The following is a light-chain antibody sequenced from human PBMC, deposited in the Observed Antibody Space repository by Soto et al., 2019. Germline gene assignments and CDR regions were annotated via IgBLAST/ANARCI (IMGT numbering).Light chain of an antibody. CDR1: QPISSW. CDR2: KAS. V-gene: IGKV1-5*03. J-gene: IGKJ4*01. Sequence: DIQMTQSPSTLSGSVGDRVTITCRASQPISSWLAWYQQKPGKAPKLLIYKASTLKSGVPSRFSGSGSGTEFNITISSLQSEDFAVYYCQLYNNWPRATFGGGTKVDIK. CDR3: QLYNNWPRAT.